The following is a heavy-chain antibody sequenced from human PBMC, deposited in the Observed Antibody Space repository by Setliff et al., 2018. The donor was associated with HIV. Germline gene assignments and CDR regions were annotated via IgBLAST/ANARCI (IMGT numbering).Heavy chain of an antibody. D-gene: IGHD2-8*02. V-gene: IGHV4-39*07. CDR1: GGSISNSRYY. CDR3: TVYNTGSSKDHY. J-gene: IGHJ4*02. CDR2: IYYSGST. Sequence: PSETLSLTCTVSGGSISNSRYYWSWIRQPPGKGLEWIGSIYYSGSTAYNPSLKSRVTISVDTSKNQFSLKLNSVTAADTAVYYCTVYNTGSSKDHYWGQGTPVTVSS.